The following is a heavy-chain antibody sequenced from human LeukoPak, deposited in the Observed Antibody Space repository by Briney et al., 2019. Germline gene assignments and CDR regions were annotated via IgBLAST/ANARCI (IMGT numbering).Heavy chain of an antibody. Sequence: GGSLRLSCAASGFTFSSYGMSWVRQAPGKGLEWVSLISGSGGRAYYADSVKGRFTISRDNSKNTLYLQMNSLRADDTAVYYCAKLDWGGSRYGYFDSWGQGTLVTVSS. CDR1: GFTFSSYG. D-gene: IGHD5-18*01. CDR3: AKLDWGGSRYGYFDS. J-gene: IGHJ4*02. V-gene: IGHV3-23*01. CDR2: ISGSGGRA.